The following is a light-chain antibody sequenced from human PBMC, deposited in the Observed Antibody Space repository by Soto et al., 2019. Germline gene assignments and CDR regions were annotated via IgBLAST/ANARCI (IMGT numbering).Light chain of an antibody. CDR1: SSNIGNNY. CDR2: DND. J-gene: IGLJ2*01. CDR3: GTWDSSLSAGV. Sequence: QSVLTQPPSVSAAPGQKVTISCSGSSSNIGNNYVSWFLHLPGTAPKLLIYDNDKRPSRIPDRFSGSKSGTSATLGITGLQTGDEADYYCGTWDSSLSAGVFGGGTKVTV. V-gene: IGLV1-51*01.